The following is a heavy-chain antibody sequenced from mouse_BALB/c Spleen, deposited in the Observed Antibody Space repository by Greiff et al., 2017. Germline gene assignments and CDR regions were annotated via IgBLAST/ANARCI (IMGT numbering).Heavy chain of an antibody. J-gene: IGHJ3*01. CDR2: INPSNGRT. V-gene: IGHV1S29*02. Sequence: VQLQQSGPELVKPGASVKISCKASGYTFTDYNMHWVKQSHGKSLEWIGEINPSNGRTNYNEKFKSKATLTVDKSSSTAYMQLSSLTSEDSAVYYCARRVTGTGWFAYWGQGTLVTVSA. D-gene: IGHD4-1*01. CDR3: ARRVTGTGWFAY. CDR1: GYTFTDYN.